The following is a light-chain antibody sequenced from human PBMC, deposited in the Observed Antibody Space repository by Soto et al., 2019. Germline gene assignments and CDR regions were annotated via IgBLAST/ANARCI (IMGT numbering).Light chain of an antibody. V-gene: IGLV2-14*01. CDR2: EVS. CDR1: SSDVADYNY. CDR3: SSYTSSSTWV. Sequence: QSVLTQPASVSGSPGQSITISCTGTSSDVADYNYVSWYQQHPGKAPKLMIYEVSNRPSGVSNRFSGSKSANTASLTISGLQAEDEADYYCSSYTSSSTWVFGGGTKLTVL. J-gene: IGLJ3*02.